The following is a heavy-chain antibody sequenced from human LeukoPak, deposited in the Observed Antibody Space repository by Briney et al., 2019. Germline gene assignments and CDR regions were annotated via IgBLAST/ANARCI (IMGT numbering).Heavy chain of an antibody. CDR1: GGTISSYY. CDR2: ICYSGST. Sequence: AETLSLTCTVSGGTISSYYRNWIRQPPGKGLEGIGSICYSGSTYYNPSIKSRATISVDTSKKQFSLTLSSVTAAERAVYYCARASINMIVVVTGPRAFDIWGEGTMVTVSS. J-gene: IGHJ3*02. D-gene: IGHD3-22*01. CDR3: ARASINMIVVVTGPRAFDI. V-gene: IGHV4-59*05.